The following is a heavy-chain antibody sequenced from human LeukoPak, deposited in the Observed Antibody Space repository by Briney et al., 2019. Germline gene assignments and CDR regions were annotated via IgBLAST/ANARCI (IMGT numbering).Heavy chain of an antibody. CDR1: GFTFSTYW. Sequence: GGSLRLSCAVSGFTFSTYWMSWDRQAPGEGLEWVANIKTDGSSKYYVDSVKGRFTISRDNAKNALYLQMNSLRAEDTALYYCARDWNGSGSPNDFWGQGTLVTVSS. V-gene: IGHV3-7*01. D-gene: IGHD3-10*01. CDR2: IKTDGSSK. CDR3: ARDWNGSGSPNDF. J-gene: IGHJ4*02.